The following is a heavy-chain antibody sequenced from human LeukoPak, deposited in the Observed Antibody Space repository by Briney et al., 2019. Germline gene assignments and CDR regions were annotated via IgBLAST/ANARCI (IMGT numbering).Heavy chain of an antibody. CDR1: GFTLSSYA. D-gene: IGHD1-14*01. CDR2: ISYDGSNK. J-gene: IGHJ4*02. CDR3: ARDRDRRYFDY. V-gene: IGHV3-30*04. Sequence: QPGRSLRLSCAASGFTLSSYAMHWVRQAPGKGLEWVAVISYDGSNKYYADSVKGRFTISRDNSKNTLYLQMNSLRAEDTAVYYCARDRDRRYFDYWGQGTLVTVSS.